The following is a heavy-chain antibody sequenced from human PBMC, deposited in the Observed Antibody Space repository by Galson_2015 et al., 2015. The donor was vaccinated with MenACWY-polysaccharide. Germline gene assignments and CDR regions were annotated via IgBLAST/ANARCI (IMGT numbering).Heavy chain of an antibody. Sequence: SLRLSCAASGFTVSSYWMHWVRHAPGKGLVWVSRVNSDGSSTSYADSVKGRFTISRDNAKNTLYLQMNSLRAEDTAVYYCARARHDYGGNLRNFDYWGQGTLVTVSS. D-gene: IGHD4-23*01. CDR3: ARARHDYGGNLRNFDY. CDR2: VNSDGSST. J-gene: IGHJ4*02. CDR1: GFTVSSYW. V-gene: IGHV3-74*01.